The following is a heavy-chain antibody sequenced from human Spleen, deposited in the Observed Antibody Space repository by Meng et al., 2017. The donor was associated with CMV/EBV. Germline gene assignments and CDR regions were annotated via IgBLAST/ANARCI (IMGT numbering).Heavy chain of an antibody. Sequence: KASSYTFTNYGISWMRQAPGQRLEWIGWISGHNDNINYAQKFQGRITFTADTSTSTAYMELRRLTPEDTAVYYCAKRTSSSSPFDYWGQGTLVTVSS. J-gene: IGHJ4*02. CDR2: ISGHNDNI. CDR3: AKRTSSSSPFDY. V-gene: IGHV1-18*01. CDR1: SYTFTNYG. D-gene: IGHD6-6*01.